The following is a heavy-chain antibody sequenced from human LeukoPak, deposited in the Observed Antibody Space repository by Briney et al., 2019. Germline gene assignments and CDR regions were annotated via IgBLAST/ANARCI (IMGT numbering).Heavy chain of an antibody. CDR2: IYPGDSDT. Sequence: GESLKISCKGSGYSFTSNWIAWVRQMPGKGLEWMGIIYPGDSDTEYSPSFQGHVTMSADKSINTAYLQWSSLKASDTAMYYCARRAVGATDYWGQGTLVIVSS. CDR3: ARRAVGATDY. V-gene: IGHV5-51*01. D-gene: IGHD1-26*01. CDR1: GYSFTSNW. J-gene: IGHJ4*02.